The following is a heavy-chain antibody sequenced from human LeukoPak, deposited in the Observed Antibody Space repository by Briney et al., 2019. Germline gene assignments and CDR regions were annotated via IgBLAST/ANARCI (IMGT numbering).Heavy chain of an antibody. J-gene: IGHJ3*01. CDR1: GFTFSSYS. D-gene: IGHD4-17*01. CDR3: ARGLGDYDAFDA. V-gene: IGHV3-21*01. CDR2: ISGGGSYI. Sequence: PGGSLRLSCSVSGFTFSSYSMNWVRQAPGKGLQWVSSISGGGSYIFYADSVEGRFSVSRDNAKNSVFLQMNSLRAEDTAVYYCARGLGDYDAFDAWGHGTRVTVAS.